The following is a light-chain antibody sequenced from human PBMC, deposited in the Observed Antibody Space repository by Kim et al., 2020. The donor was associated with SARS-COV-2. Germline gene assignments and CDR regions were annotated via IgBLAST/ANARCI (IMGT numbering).Light chain of an antibody. J-gene: IGKJ1*01. Sequence: DIQMTQSPSSLSASVGDGVTITCRASRAISHYLAWYQQKPGRAPKVLVYAASTLQSGVPSRFSGTRSGTDFTLTISSLQPEDVGTYYCQKYDSAPWTFGQGTKVDI. V-gene: IGKV1-27*01. CDR3: QKYDSAPWT. CDR2: AAS. CDR1: RAISHY.